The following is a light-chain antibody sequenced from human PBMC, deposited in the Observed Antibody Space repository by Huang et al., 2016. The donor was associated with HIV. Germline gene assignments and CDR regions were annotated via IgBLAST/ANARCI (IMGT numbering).Light chain of an antibody. CDR3: QQYDDWPRT. J-gene: IGKJ1*01. CDR2: GAS. Sequence: EIVMTQSPGTLSVSPGERAILSCRTSQSVSNNVAWYQQKPGQAPRLLIYGASTRATGVPVWFSGSGSGTEFTLTITSLESEDLALYYCQQYDDWPRTFGQGTRVEI. V-gene: IGKV3-15*01. CDR1: QSVSNN.